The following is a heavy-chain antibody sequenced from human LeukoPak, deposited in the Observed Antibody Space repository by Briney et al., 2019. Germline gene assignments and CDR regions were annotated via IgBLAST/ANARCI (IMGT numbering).Heavy chain of an antibody. V-gene: IGHV3-30*04. CDR2: ISYDGSNK. D-gene: IGHD3-10*01. Sequence: GGSLRLSCAASGFTFSSYAMHWVRQAPGKGLEWVALISYDGSNKYYADSVKGRFTISRDNSKNTLYLQMNSLRAEDTAVYYCARGPFASGSYSLYGYGSVFDYWGQGTLVTVSS. CDR1: GFTFSSYA. CDR3: ARGPFASGSYSLYGYGSVFDY. J-gene: IGHJ4*02.